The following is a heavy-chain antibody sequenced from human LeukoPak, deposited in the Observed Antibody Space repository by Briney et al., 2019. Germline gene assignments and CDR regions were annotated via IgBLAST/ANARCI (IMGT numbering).Heavy chain of an antibody. V-gene: IGHV3-30-3*01. Sequence: GRSLRLSCAASGFTFSSYAMHWVRQAPGKGLEWVAVISCDGSNKYYADSVKGRFTISRDNSKNTLYLQMNSLRAEDAAVYYCARDPGVPAAYNWFDPWGQGTLVTVSS. CDR2: ISCDGSNK. CDR3: ARDPGVPAAYNWFDP. D-gene: IGHD2-2*01. J-gene: IGHJ5*02. CDR1: GFTFSSYA.